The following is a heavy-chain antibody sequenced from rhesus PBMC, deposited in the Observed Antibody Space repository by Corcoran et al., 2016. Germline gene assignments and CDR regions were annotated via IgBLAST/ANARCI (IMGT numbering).Heavy chain of an antibody. V-gene: IGHV4-99*02. J-gene: IGHJ4*01. D-gene: IGHD3-9*01. CDR1: GYSISSGYY. CDR3: AREYYEDDYGYYYPFDY. Sequence: QVQLQESGPGLVKPSETLSLTCAVSGYSISSGYYWGWIRQPPGKGLEYIGYISGSRGRTYYNHSLKSRVTSSKDTSKNHFSLKLSSVTAADTAVYYCAREYYEDDYGYYYPFDYWGQGVLVTVSS. CDR2: ISGSRGRT.